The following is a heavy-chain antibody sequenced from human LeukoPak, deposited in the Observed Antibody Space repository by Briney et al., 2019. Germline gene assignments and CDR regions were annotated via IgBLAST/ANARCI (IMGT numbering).Heavy chain of an antibody. CDR2: ISYDGSNK. V-gene: IGHV3-30*03. CDR1: GFTFSSYG. CDR3: ARDSNPGFDP. J-gene: IGHJ5*02. Sequence: GRSLRLSCAASGFTFSSYGMHWVRQAPGKGLEWVAVISYDGSNKYYADSVKGRFTISRDNSKNTLYLQMNSLRAEDTAVYYCARDSNPGFDPWGQGTLVTVSS. D-gene: IGHD3-3*02.